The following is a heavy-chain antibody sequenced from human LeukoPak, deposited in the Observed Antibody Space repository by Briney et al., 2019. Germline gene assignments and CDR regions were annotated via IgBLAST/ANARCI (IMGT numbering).Heavy chain of an antibody. J-gene: IGHJ4*02. CDR2: INHSGST. V-gene: IGHV4-34*01. CDR1: GGSFSGYY. Sequence: PSETLSLTCAVYGGSFSGYYWSWIRQPPGKGLEWIGEINHSGSTDYNPSLKSRVTISVDTSKNQFSLKLSSVTAADTAVYYCARGGDYVIPHFDYWGQGTLVTVSS. D-gene: IGHD4-17*01. CDR3: ARGGDYVIPHFDY.